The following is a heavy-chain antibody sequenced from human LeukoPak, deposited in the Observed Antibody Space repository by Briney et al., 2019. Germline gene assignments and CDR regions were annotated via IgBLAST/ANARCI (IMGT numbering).Heavy chain of an antibody. J-gene: IGHJ4*02. D-gene: IGHD2/OR15-2a*01. CDR2: IRSKAYGGTT. CDR3: ARDNMGFDY. CDR1: GFTFGDYA. Sequence: PGGSLRLSCTASGFTFGDYAMSWVRQAPGKGLEWVGFIRSKAYGGTTEYAASVKGRFTISRDDSKSIAYVQMNSLKTEDTAVYYCARDNMGFDYWGQGTLVTVYS. V-gene: IGHV3-49*04.